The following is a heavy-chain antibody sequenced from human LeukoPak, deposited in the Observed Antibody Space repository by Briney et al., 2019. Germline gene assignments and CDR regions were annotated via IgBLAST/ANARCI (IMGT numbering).Heavy chain of an antibody. CDR1: GITFSAYA. Sequence: GGSLRLSCAASGITFSAYAMSWVRQAPGKGLEWVSAISASGDSTYYADSVKGRFTISRDNSKNTLYLQMSSLRAEDTALCYCAGDLTRGTNTAYWGQGTLVTVSS. CDR2: ISASGDST. V-gene: IGHV3-23*01. D-gene: IGHD1-7*01. J-gene: IGHJ4*02. CDR3: AGDLTRGTNTAY.